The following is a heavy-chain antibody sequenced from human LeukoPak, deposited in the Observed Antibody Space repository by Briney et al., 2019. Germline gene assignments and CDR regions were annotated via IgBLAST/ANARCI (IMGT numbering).Heavy chain of an antibody. CDR1: GYTFTSYG. D-gene: IGHD2-2*01. V-gene: IGHV1-18*04. CDR2: ISAYNGNT. CDR3: ARGGRSNIVVVPAAHTYDY. Sequence: ASVKVSCKASGYTFTSYGISWVRQAPGQGLEWMGWISAYNGNTNHAQKLQGRVTMTTDTSTSTAYMELRSLRSDDTAVYYCARGGRSNIVVVPAAHTYDYWGQGTLVTVSS. J-gene: IGHJ4*02.